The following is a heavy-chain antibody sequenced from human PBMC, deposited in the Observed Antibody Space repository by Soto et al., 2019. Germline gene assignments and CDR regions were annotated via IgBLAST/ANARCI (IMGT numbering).Heavy chain of an antibody. D-gene: IGHD3-22*01. J-gene: IGHJ5*02. CDR3: ARGGYYYDSSGSPHWFDP. CDR1: GGTFSSFT. Sequence: SVKVSCKASGGTFSSFTISWVRQAPGQGLEWMGGIIPIYGTANYAQKFQGRVTITADASTRTAYMELSSLRSEDTAVYYCARGGYYYDSSGSPHWFDPWGQGTLVTVSS. V-gene: IGHV1-69*13. CDR2: IIPIYGTA.